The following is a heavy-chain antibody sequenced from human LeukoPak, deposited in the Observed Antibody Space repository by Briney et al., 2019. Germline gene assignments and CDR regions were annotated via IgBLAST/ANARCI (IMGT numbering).Heavy chain of an antibody. J-gene: IGHJ4*02. CDR1: GFTFSSYG. Sequence: GGSLRLSCAASGFTFSSYGMHWVRQAPGKGLEWVAVIWYDGSNKYYADSVKGQFTISRDNAKNSLYLQMNSLRAEDTALYYCVKEVGAAVGRSSFDYWGQGTLVTVSS. CDR2: IWYDGSNK. V-gene: IGHV3-33*03. CDR3: VKEVGAAVGRSSFDY. D-gene: IGHD6-13*01.